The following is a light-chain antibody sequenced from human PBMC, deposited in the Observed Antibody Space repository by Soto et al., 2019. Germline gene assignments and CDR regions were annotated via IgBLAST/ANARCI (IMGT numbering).Light chain of an antibody. CDR2: GAS. Sequence: EIVLTQSPGTLSLSPGERATLSCRASQSVGSNYLVWYQQKPGQALRLLIYGASSRATGIPDRFSGSGSGKDFARSISRLEPEDVAVYYCQQYSGSSSTFGQGTKLEIK. CDR3: QQYSGSSST. J-gene: IGKJ2*01. CDR1: QSVGSNY. V-gene: IGKV3-20*01.